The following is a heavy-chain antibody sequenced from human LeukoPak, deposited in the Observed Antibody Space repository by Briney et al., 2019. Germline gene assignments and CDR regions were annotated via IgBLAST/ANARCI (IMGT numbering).Heavy chain of an antibody. CDR2: NSGGGGNT. V-gene: IGHV3-23*01. D-gene: IGHD3-22*01. Sequence: GGSLRLSCAVSGFTFSNYAMSWVRQAPGKGLEWVSVNSGGGGNTYYADSVKGRFTISRDTSKNTLYQQMNSLRAEDTAVYYCAKAANYYDSSGYYPYDAFDIWGQGILVTVSA. CDR3: AKAANYYDSSGYYPYDAFDI. CDR1: GFTFSNYA. J-gene: IGHJ3*02.